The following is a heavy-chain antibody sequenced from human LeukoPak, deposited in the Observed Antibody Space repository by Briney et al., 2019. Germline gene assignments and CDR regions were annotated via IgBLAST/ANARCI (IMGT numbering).Heavy chain of an antibody. CDR3: ARDKSGGSVTTSFDY. Sequence: PGGSLRLSCAASGFTFSSYWMHWVRQAPGKGLVWVSRIDSVGSSTSYADSVKGRSTISRDNAKNTLYLQMNSLGAEDTAVYYCARDKSGGSVTTSFDYWGQGTLVTVSS. CDR2: IDSVGSST. D-gene: IGHD4-17*01. J-gene: IGHJ4*02. V-gene: IGHV3-74*01. CDR1: GFTFSSYW.